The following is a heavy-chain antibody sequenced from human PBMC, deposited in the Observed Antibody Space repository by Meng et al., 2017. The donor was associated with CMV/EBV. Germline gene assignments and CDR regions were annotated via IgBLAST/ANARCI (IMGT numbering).Heavy chain of an antibody. D-gene: IGHD3-3*01. V-gene: IGHV1-69*05. Sequence: SVKVSCKASGGTFSSYAISWVRQAPGQGLEWMGGIIPIFGTANYAQKFQGRVTITTDESTSTDYMELSSLRSEDTAVYYCARDIIGSGTYYYYGMDVWGQGTTVTVSS. CDR3: ARDIIGSGTYYYYGMDV. CDR1: GGTFSSYA. CDR2: IIPIFGTA. J-gene: IGHJ6*02.